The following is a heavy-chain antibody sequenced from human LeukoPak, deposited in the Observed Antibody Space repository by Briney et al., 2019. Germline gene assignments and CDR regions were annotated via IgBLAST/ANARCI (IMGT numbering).Heavy chain of an antibody. J-gene: IGHJ4*02. Sequence: GGSLRLSCAASGFTFSSFAMSWVRQAPGRGLEWVSAASASGGSTYYADSVKGRFTISRDNSKNTLYLQMNSLRAEDTAVYYCAKDQYSSGWSEGYFDYWGQGTLVTVSS. CDR1: GFTFSSFA. V-gene: IGHV3-23*01. D-gene: IGHD6-19*01. CDR3: AKDQYSSGWSEGYFDY. CDR2: ASASGGST.